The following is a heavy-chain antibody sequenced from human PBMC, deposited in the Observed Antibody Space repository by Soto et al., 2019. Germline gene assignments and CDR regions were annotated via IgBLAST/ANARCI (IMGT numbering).Heavy chain of an antibody. Sequence: HPGGSLRLSCTASGFTLRTYAFHWVRQPPGKGLEWVAVVGYDGSSTNYAGSVKGRFTISRDNSENTVYLEMNSLRPEDTAIYYCGRYRGIAARPPDLWGQGTQVTVSS. J-gene: IGHJ4*02. CDR2: VGYDGSST. V-gene: IGHV3-30-3*01. CDR1: GFTLRTYA. CDR3: GRYRGIAARPPDL. D-gene: IGHD6-13*01.